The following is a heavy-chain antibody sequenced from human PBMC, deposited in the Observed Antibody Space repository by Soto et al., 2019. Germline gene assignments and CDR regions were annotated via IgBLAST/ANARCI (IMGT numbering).Heavy chain of an antibody. CDR3: ARDQFDSYGPKGGLDY. D-gene: IGHD5-18*01. CDR1: GYTFTSYG. J-gene: IGHJ4*02. V-gene: IGHV1-18*01. CDR2: ISAYNGNT. Sequence: QVQLVQSGAEVKKPGASVKVSCKASGYTFTSYGISWVRQAPGQGREWLGWISAYNGNTNYAQKLQGRVTMTTDTSTSTAYMELRSLRSDDTDVYYCARDQFDSYGPKGGLDYWGQGTLVTVSS.